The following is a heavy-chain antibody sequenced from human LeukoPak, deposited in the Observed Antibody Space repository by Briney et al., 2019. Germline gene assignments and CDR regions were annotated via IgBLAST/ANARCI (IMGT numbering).Heavy chain of an antibody. Sequence: RGSLRLSCATSGFTFRTYGMHWVRQAPGKGLEWVALISYDGGKEYYADSVKGRFTISRDNFKNTVYLQMNSLRVEDTALFYCAKEVNSGFIDSWGQGTLVTDPS. J-gene: IGHJ4*02. CDR2: ISYDGGKE. D-gene: IGHD6-19*01. CDR1: GFTFRTYG. V-gene: IGHV3-30*18. CDR3: AKEVNSGFIDS.